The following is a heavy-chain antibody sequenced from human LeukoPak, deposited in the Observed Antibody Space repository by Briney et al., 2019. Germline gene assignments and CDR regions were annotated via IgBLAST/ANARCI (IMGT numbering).Heavy chain of an antibody. V-gene: IGHV4-61*02. CDR3: ARDFVSSGYMAGLDAFDI. D-gene: IGHD3-22*01. Sequence: SQTLSLTCTVSGGSISSGSYYWSWIRQPAGKGLEWIGRIYTSGSTNYNPSLESRVTISVDTSKNQFSLKLSSVTAADTAVYYCARDFVSSGYMAGLDAFDIWGQGTMVTVSS. CDR2: IYTSGST. CDR1: GGSISSGSYY. J-gene: IGHJ3*02.